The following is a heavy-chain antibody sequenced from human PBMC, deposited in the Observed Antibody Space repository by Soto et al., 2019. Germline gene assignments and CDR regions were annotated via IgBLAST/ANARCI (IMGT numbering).Heavy chain of an antibody. D-gene: IGHD3-22*01. J-gene: IGHJ5*02. V-gene: IGHV5-51*01. CDR1: GYKFTSSW. CDR2: VFPSDSDT. CDR3: ARKDNSGYFNWFDP. Sequence: PGESLKISCRTSGYKFTSSWIAWVRQKPGKGLEWMGIVFPSDSDTRYIPSFQGQFTISADRSTSTVFLQWASLKASDTAVYFCARKDNSGYFNWFDPCGQGTLVTVSS.